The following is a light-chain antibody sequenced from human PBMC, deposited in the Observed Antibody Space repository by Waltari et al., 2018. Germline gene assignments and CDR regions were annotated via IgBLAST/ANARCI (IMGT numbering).Light chain of an antibody. Sequence: QSALTQPASVSGSPGQSITISCPGTSSALAFYNYVSWYQHHPGKAPKLMIYDVSERPSGVSNRFSGSKSGNTASLTISGLQAEDEADYYCNSYTVSSSWVFGGGTKLTVL. CDR3: NSYTVSSSWV. CDR1: SSALAFYNY. CDR2: DVS. J-gene: IGLJ3*02. V-gene: IGLV2-14*03.